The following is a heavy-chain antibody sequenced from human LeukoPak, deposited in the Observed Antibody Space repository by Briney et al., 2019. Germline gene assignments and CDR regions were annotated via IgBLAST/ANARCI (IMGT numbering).Heavy chain of an antibody. Sequence: SETLSLTCNVSGGSISTGSYCWSWIRQPAGKGLEWIGLIYSSGTTNYNPSLKSRVTISIDTSKNQFSLKLSSVTAADTAVYYCARVPRYGDYGPFVDYWGQGNLVTVSS. CDR3: ARVPRYGDYGPFVDY. CDR1: GGSISTGSYC. J-gene: IGHJ4*02. D-gene: IGHD4-17*01. V-gene: IGHV4-61*02. CDR2: IYSSGTT.